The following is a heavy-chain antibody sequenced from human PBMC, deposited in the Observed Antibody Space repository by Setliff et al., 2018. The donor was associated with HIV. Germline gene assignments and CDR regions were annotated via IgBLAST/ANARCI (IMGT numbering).Heavy chain of an antibody. CDR2: VYYTGST. CDR3: ARGGYIAARFYYFDC. V-gene: IGHV4-39*07. D-gene: IGHD6-6*01. Sequence: SETLSLTCTLSGGSVSSSGYYWGWLRQPPGQGPEWIGSVYYTGSTYYSLSLNSRVTISVDTSKNQFSLKLSSVTAADTAVYYCARGGYIAARFYYFDCWGQGLLVTVSS. CDR1: GGSVSSSGYY. J-gene: IGHJ4*02.